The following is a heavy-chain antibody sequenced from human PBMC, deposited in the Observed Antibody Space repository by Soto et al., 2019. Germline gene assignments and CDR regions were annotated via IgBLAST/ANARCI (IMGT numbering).Heavy chain of an antibody. CDR2: INAGNGNT. Sequence: ASVKVSCKASGYTFTNYAMHWVRQAPGQRLEWMGWINAGNGNTKYSQKFQGRVTITRDTSASTAYMELSSLRSEDTAVYYCASTGPSYGSGSYSSRHWGQGTLVTLSS. CDR3: ASTGPSYGSGSYSSRH. D-gene: IGHD3-10*01. J-gene: IGHJ4*02. V-gene: IGHV1-3*01. CDR1: GYTFTNYA.